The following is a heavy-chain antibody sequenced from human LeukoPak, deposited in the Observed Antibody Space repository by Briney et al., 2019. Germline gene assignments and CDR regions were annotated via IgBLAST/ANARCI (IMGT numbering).Heavy chain of an antibody. CDR2: ISSNGGST. CDR1: GFTFSSYA. D-gene: IGHD3-22*01. J-gene: IGHJ4*02. V-gene: IGHV3-64*04. Sequence: PGGSLRLSCSASGFTFSSYAMHWVRQAPGKGLEYVSAISSNGGSTYYADSVKGRFTISRDNSKNTLYLQMNSLRAEDTAVYYCARDYYDSSGYHEGFDYWGQGTLVTVSS. CDR3: ARDYYDSSGYHEGFDY.